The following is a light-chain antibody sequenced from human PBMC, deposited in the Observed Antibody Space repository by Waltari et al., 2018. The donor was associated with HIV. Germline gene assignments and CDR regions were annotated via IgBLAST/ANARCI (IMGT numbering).Light chain of an antibody. V-gene: IGLV1-47*01. Sequence: QPKMTQAPSASTTPGQRITMSCSWTTSNIGTNFIYWYQQIPGAAPRLVMARNDRRPAGVPDRFSGTKSGTSAFLAITDLRLDDEATYVCASWDDNLRHWVFGGGTKLTVL. CDR3: ASWDDNLRHWV. J-gene: IGLJ3*02. CDR2: RND. CDR1: TSNIGTNF.